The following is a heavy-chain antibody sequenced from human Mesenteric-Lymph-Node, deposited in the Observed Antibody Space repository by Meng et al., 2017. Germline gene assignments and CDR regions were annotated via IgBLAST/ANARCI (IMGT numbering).Heavy chain of an antibody. CDR3: ASDGTTAIYTGFGF. D-gene: IGHD1/OR15-1a*01. CDR2: INPNSGGT. J-gene: IGHJ4*02. V-gene: IGHV1-2*06. Sequence: QVQLAQSGVEVKKPGASGKVACKASGYTFTVYYMHWVRQAPGQGLEWMGRINPNSGGTDYAQKFQGRVSMTRDTSISTAYMELNRLTSDDTAVYYCASDGTTAIYTGFGFWGQGTLVTVSS. CDR1: GYTFTVYY.